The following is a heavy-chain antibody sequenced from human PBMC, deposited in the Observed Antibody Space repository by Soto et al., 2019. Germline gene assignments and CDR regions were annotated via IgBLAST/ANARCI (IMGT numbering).Heavy chain of an antibody. Sequence: VKVSCKASGYTFTVYYMHWVRQAPGQGLEWRGWINPNSGGTNYAQKFQGRVTMTRDTSISTAYMELSRLRSDDTAVYYCAREAAYYDILTGYSNYYYGMDVWGQGTTVTVSS. V-gene: IGHV1-2*02. CDR2: INPNSGGT. CDR3: AREAAYYDILTGYSNYYYGMDV. CDR1: GYTFTVYY. J-gene: IGHJ6*02. D-gene: IGHD3-9*01.